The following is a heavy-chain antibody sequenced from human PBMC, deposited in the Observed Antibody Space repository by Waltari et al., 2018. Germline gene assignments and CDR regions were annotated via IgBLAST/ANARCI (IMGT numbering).Heavy chain of an antibody. J-gene: IGHJ3*01. CDR2: INDEGTA. CDR1: GGSFSGYY. CDR3: ARGRATDSPNAFDV. V-gene: IGHV4-34*01. D-gene: IGHD2-21*01. Sequence: QVHLKQWGAGLLKPSKTLSLTCDVSGGSFSGYYWHWIRQPPGKGLEWVGEINDEGTAKYYSSLKSRVTIALDMSQSQFSLTLTSVTAADAALYFCARGRATDSPNAFDVWGQGTNVTVSS.